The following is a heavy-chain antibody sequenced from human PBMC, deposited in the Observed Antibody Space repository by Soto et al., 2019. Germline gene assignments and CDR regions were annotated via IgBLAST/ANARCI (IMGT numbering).Heavy chain of an antibody. D-gene: IGHD3-16*01. CDR3: ARLTGEGFENIVYYFMDV. V-gene: IGHV4-39*01. CDR2: ILYTGSN. J-gene: IGHJ6*02. Sequence: SETLSLTCSVTGASIRSRSYYWGWIRQPPRKGLEWIGNILYTGSNYYNPSLKSRITMSVDTSKNQFSLSLRSVTAADTAVYYCARLTGEGFENIVYYFMDVWGQGTAVTVSS. CDR1: GASIRSRSYY.